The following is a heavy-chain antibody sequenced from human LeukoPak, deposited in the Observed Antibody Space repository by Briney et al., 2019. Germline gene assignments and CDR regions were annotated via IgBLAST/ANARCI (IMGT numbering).Heavy chain of an antibody. CDR3: ARDREGRDYYDSSGYGYFQH. J-gene: IGHJ1*01. D-gene: IGHD3-22*01. V-gene: IGHV1-18*01. CDR1: GYTFTSYG. Sequence: GASVKVSCKASGYTFTSYGISWVRQAPGQGLEWMGWISAYNGNTNYAQKLQGRVTMTTDTSTSTAYMELRSLRSDDTAAYYCARDREGRDYYDSSGYGYFQHWGQGTLVTVSS. CDR2: ISAYNGNT.